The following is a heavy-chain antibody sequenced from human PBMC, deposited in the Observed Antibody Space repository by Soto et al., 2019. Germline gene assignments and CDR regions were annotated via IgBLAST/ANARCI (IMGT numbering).Heavy chain of an antibody. CDR3: APGGTRFWEWSSPIDY. CDR2: IYWNDDK. CDR1: GFSLSTSGVG. J-gene: IGHJ4*02. D-gene: IGHD3-3*01. Sequence: QITLKESGPTLVKPTQTLTLTCTFSGFSLSTSGVGVGWIRQPPGKALEWLALIYWNDDKRYSPSLKSRLTITKDTSKTQVVLTMTNMDPFDTATYYCAPGGTRFWEWSSPIDYWGQGTLVTVSS. V-gene: IGHV2-5*01.